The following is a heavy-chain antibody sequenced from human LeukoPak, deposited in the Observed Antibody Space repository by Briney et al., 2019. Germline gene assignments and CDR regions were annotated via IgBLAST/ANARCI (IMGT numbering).Heavy chain of an antibody. Sequence: SETLSLTCTVSGGSISSYYWSWIRQPAGKGLEWIGRIYTSGSTNYNPSLKSRVTMSVDTSKNQFSLKLSSVTATDTAVYYCARSPIAAAGPEGAFDIWGQGTMVTVSS. CDR2: IYTSGST. D-gene: IGHD6-13*01. J-gene: IGHJ3*02. CDR3: ARSPIAAAGPEGAFDI. CDR1: GGSISSYY. V-gene: IGHV4-4*07.